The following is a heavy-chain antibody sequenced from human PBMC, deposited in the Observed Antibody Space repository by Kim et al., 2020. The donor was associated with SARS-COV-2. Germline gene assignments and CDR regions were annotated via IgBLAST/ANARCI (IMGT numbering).Heavy chain of an antibody. CDR3: TTDLEYCGGDCHEYY. CDR2: IKSKTDGGTT. V-gene: IGHV3-15*01. CDR1: GFTFSNAW. J-gene: IGHJ4*02. D-gene: IGHD2-21*02. Sequence: GGSLRLSCAASGFTFSNAWMSWVRQAPGKGLEWVGRIKSKTDGGTTDYAAPVKGRFTISRDDSKNTLYLQMNSLKTEDTAVYYCTTDLEYCGGDCHEYYWGQGTLVTVSS.